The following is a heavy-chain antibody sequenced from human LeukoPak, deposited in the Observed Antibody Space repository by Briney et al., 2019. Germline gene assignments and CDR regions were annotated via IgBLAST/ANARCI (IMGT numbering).Heavy chain of an antibody. Sequence: SETLSLTCTVSGGSISSYYWNWIRQPPGKGLEWIGYIYYSGRTNYDPSLKSRVTISVDTSKNQFSLNLTSVTAADTAVYYCATSKYSGSYWGQGTLVTVSS. CDR2: IYYSGRT. CDR1: GGSISSYY. CDR3: ATSKYSGSY. J-gene: IGHJ4*02. V-gene: IGHV4-59*01. D-gene: IGHD1-26*01.